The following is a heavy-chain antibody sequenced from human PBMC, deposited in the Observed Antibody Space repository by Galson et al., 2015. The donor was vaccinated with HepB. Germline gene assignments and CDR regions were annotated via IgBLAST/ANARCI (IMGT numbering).Heavy chain of an antibody. J-gene: IGHJ2*01. D-gene: IGHD1-1*01. CDR3: ARPGGLYRYWYFDL. CDR2: INPNGGST. CDR1: GYTFTSYC. V-gene: IGHV1-46*01. Sequence: SVKVSCKASGYTFTSYCMHWVRQAPGQGLEWMGIINPNGGSTSKAQKFQGRVTMTRDTYTRTIYMELSSLRSEDTAAYDCARPGGLYRYWYFDLWGRGTLVTVSS.